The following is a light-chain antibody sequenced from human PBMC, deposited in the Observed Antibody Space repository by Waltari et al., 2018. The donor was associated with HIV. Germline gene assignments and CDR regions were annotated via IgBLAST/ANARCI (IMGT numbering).Light chain of an antibody. J-gene: IGLJ3*02. CDR3: QSADSDNTYNWV. CDR1: DMPAHY. CDR2: KVT. Sequence: SQLTQPPSVSVSPGQPAKITCSGDDMPAHYVYWYQQKPGQAPVLVMYKVTERPSGIPERFSGSMSGTTVTLTIMGVQPEDEADYYCQSADSDNTYNWVFGGGTKLTVL. V-gene: IGLV3-25*03.